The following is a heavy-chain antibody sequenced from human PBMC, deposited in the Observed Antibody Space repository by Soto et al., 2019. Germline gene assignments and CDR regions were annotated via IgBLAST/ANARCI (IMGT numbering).Heavy chain of an antibody. CDR2: ISSSGSTI. J-gene: IGHJ4*02. D-gene: IGHD3-22*01. Sequence: GGSLRLSCAASGFTFSYYYMSWIRQAPGKGLEWVSYISSSGSTIYYADSVKGRFTISRDNAKNSLYLQMNSLGAEDTAVYYCARGSSYYDSSGYYYFLGFDYWGQGTLVTVSS. V-gene: IGHV3-11*01. CDR1: GFTFSYYY. CDR3: ARGSSYYDSSGYYYFLGFDY.